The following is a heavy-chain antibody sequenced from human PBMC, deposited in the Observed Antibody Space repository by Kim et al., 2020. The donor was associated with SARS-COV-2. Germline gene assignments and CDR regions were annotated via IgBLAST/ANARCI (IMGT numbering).Heavy chain of an antibody. CDR2: IYYSGST. J-gene: IGHJ6*02. D-gene: IGHD3-9*01. CDR3: ARVNYDILTGYYGDYYYGMDV. V-gene: IGHV4-59*01. Sequence: SETLSLTCTVSGGSISSYYWSWIRQPPGKGLEWIGYIYYSGSTNYNPSLKSRVTISVDTSKNQFSLKLSSVTAADTAVYYCARVNYDILTGYYGDYYYGMDVWGQGTTVTVSS. CDR1: GGSISSYY.